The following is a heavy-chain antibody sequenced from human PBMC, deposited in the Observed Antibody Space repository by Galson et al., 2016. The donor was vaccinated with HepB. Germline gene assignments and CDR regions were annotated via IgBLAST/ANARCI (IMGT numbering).Heavy chain of an antibody. D-gene: IGHD2-2*01. Sequence: SLRLSCAASGFTFSSYGMHWVRQAPGKGLEWVAFISYDGSNKKYADSVKGRFTISRDNSKKTLSLQMKSLRAEDTDVYYCAKVGRIYCSSASCHDHFHYWGQETLVTVSS. V-gene: IGHV3-30*18. CDR2: ISYDGSNK. CDR3: AKVGRIYCSSASCHDHFHY. J-gene: IGHJ4*02. CDR1: GFTFSSYG.